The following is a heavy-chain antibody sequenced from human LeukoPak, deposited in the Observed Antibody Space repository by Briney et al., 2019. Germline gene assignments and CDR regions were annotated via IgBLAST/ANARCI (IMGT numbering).Heavy chain of an antibody. D-gene: IGHD3-16*01. V-gene: IGHV3-74*01. Sequence: GESLRLSCAASGFTFSSYWIHWVRQAPGKGLVWVSRINSDGSSTSYADSVKGRFTISRDNAKNTLYLQMNSLRAEDTAVYYCARAGRLGGDYGLDWFDPWGQGTLVTVSS. CDR2: INSDGSST. J-gene: IGHJ5*02. CDR3: ARAGRLGGDYGLDWFDP. CDR1: GFTFSSYW.